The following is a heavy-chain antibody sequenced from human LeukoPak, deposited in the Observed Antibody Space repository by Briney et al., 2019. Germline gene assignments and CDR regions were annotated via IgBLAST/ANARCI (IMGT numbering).Heavy chain of an antibody. J-gene: IGHJ4*02. Sequence: GASVRVSGKASGYTVSTYLMHWWRRAPGQGGEWRGWISAYDGNTKSAQKLQGRGTVTTDTSTSTAYMELRSLRSDDTAVYYCARVRPPYSSGWFSFDYWGQGTLVTVSS. D-gene: IGHD6-19*01. V-gene: IGHV1-18*01. CDR2: ISAYDGNT. CDR1: GYTVSTYL. CDR3: ARVRPPYSSGWFSFDY.